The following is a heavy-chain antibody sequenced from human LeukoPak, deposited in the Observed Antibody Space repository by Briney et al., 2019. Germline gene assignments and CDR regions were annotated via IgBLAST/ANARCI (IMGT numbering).Heavy chain of an antibody. V-gene: IGHV4-39*07. CDR1: GDSISSSSYY. D-gene: IGHD3-10*01. CDR2: VYYIGST. Sequence: PSETLSLTCTVSGDSISSSSYYWGWIRQPPGKGLEWIGTVYYIGSTYYNSSLKSRVTISVDTSKTQFYRKLSSVTAADTAIYYCASQGKDGFGETLYFDYWGQGTLVTVSS. CDR3: ASQGKDGFGETLYFDY. J-gene: IGHJ4*02.